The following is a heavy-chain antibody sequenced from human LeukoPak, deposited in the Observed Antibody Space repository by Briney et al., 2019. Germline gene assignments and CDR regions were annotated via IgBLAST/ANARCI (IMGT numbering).Heavy chain of an antibody. D-gene: IGHD5-12*01. CDR3: AIAGLKYSGYVTYYFDY. J-gene: IGHJ4*02. V-gene: IGHV1-2*02. CDR1: GYTFTGYY. CDR2: INPNSGGT. Sequence: ASVKVSCKASGYTFTGYYMHWVRQAPGQGLEWMGWINPNSGGTNYAQKFQGRVTMTRDTSISTAYMELSRLRSDDTAVYYCAIAGLKYSGYVTYYFDYWGQGTLVTVSS.